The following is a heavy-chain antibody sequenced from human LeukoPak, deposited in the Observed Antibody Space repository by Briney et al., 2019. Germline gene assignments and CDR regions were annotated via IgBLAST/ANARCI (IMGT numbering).Heavy chain of an antibody. Sequence: ASVKVSCKASGYTFTSYYMHWVRQAPGQGLEWMGIINPSGGSTSYAQKLQGRVTMTRDTSTSTVYMELSSLRSEDTAVYYCARGGPVAGNYYYYGMDVWGQGTTVTVSS. CDR1: GYTFTSYY. J-gene: IGHJ6*02. CDR2: INPSGGST. CDR3: ARGGPVAGNYYYYGMDV. D-gene: IGHD6-19*01. V-gene: IGHV1-46*01.